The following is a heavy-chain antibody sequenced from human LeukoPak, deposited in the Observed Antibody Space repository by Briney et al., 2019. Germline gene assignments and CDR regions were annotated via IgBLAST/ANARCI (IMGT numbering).Heavy chain of an antibody. D-gene: IGHD6-13*01. CDR1: GGSFSGYY. V-gene: IGHV4-34*01. CDR3: ARDGQQQLEWSFHIY. CDR2: INHSGST. J-gene: IGHJ4*02. Sequence: PSETLSLTCAVYGGSFSGYYWSWIRQPPGKGLEWIGEINHSGSTNYNPSLKSRVTISVDTSKNQFSLKLISMTAADTAVYYCARDGQQQLEWSFHIYWGQGTLVTVSS.